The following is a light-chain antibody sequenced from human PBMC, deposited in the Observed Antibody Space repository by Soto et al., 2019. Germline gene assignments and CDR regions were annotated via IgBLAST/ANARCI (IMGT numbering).Light chain of an antibody. CDR2: AAS. CDR1: QGIRND. CDR3: QQSFSSSWT. J-gene: IGKJ1*01. V-gene: IGKV1-6*01. Sequence: AIRMTQSPSSLSASVGDRVTITCRASQGIRNDLGWYQQKPGKAPKRLIYAASGLQSGVPSRFSGSGSGTDFTLTISSLQREDFAAYYCQQSFSSSWTFGQGTKVDIK.